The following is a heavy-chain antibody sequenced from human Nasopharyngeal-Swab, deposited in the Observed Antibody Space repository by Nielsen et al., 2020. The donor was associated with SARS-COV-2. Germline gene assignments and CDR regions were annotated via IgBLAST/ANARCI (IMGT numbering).Heavy chain of an antibody. V-gene: IGHV3-15*01. CDR1: GFTFSSYS. CDR2: IKRETDTETI. Sequence: GGSLRLSCAASGFTFSSYSMNWVRQAPGKGLEWVGRIKRETDTETIDYPAPGKGRFTISRDDSKNTLYLQMNSLKSEDTAVYYCATGPATFLFIPYFFEYWGQGALVTVSS. J-gene: IGHJ4*02. D-gene: IGHD6-25*01. CDR3: ATGPATFLFIPYFFEY.